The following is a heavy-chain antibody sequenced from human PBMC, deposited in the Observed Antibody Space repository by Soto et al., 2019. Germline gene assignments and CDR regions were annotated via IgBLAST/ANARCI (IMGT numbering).Heavy chain of an antibody. Sequence: SETLSLTCAVYGGSFSGYYWSWIRQPPGRGLEWIGEINHGGSTNYNPSLKSRVTISVDTSKNQFSLQLSSVTAADTAVYYCASEARSLDYWGQGTLVTVSS. J-gene: IGHJ4*02. V-gene: IGHV4-34*01. CDR1: GGSFSGYY. CDR2: INHGGST. CDR3: ASEARSLDY.